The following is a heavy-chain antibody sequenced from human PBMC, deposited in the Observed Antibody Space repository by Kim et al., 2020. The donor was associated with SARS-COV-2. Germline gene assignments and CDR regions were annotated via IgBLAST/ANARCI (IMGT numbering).Heavy chain of an antibody. D-gene: IGHD1-26*01. J-gene: IGHJ4*02. Sequence: ASVKVSCKVSGYTLTELSMHWVRQAPGKGLEWMGGFDPEDGETIYAQKFQGRVTMTEDTSTDTAYMELSSLRSEDTAVYYCATGEGVGATMVGDYWGQGTLVTVSS. CDR2: FDPEDGET. CDR3: ATGEGVGATMVGDY. V-gene: IGHV1-24*01. CDR1: GYTLTELS.